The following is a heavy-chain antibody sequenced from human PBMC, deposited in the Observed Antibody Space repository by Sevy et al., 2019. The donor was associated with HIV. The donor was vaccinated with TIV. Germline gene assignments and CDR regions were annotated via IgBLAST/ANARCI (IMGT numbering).Heavy chain of an antibody. V-gene: IGHV3-30-3*01. Sequence: GGSLRLSCAASGFTFSSYAMHWVRQAPGKGLEWVAVISYDGSNKYYADSVKGRFTISRDNSKNTLYLQMNGLGAEDTAVYYCARDRGYGSGSYYLYYYYYGMDVWGQGTTVTVSS. CDR2: ISYDGSNK. D-gene: IGHD3-10*01. CDR3: ARDRGYGSGSYYLYYYYYGMDV. CDR1: GFTFSSYA. J-gene: IGHJ6*02.